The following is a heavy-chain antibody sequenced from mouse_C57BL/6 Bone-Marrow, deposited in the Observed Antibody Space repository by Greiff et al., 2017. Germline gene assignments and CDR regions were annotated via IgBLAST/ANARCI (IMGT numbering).Heavy chain of an antibody. D-gene: IGHD1-1*01. CDR3: ARGEPYYYGTDY. V-gene: IGHV1-22*01. CDR1: GYTFTDYN. CDR2: INPNNGGT. J-gene: IGHJ2*01. Sequence: EVKLMESGPELVKPGASVKMSCKASGYTFTDYNMHWVKQSHGKSLEWIGNINPNNGGTSYNQNVTGKATLTVNKSSSTADMELRSLTSEDSAVYYCARGEPYYYGTDYWGQGTTLTVSS.